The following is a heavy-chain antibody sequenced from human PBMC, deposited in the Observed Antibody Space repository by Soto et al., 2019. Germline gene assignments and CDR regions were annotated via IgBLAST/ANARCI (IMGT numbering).Heavy chain of an antibody. CDR1: GGTFSSYA. V-gene: IGHV1-69*13. CDR3: ARTPIEPNWFDP. J-gene: IGHJ5*02. CDR2: ISPIFGTA. D-gene: IGHD2-15*01. Sequence: GASVKVSCKASGGTFSSYAISWVRQAPGQGLEWMGGISPIFGTANYAQKFQGRATNTADESTSTAYMELSSLRSEDTAVYYCARTPIEPNWFDPWGQGTLVTVSS.